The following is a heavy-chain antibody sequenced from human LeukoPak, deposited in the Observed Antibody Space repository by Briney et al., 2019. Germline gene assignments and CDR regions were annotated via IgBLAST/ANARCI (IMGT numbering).Heavy chain of an antibody. CDR3: ARSRDGFNY. Sequence: GGSLRLSCVASGFTFSGYEMNWVRQAPGKGLEWVSYISSTGGTIYYADSVRGRFTISRDNAKNSLYLQMTSLRAEDTAVYYCARSRDGFNYWGQGTLVTVSS. CDR2: ISSTGGTI. V-gene: IGHV3-48*03. CDR1: GFTFSGYE. D-gene: IGHD5-24*01. J-gene: IGHJ4*02.